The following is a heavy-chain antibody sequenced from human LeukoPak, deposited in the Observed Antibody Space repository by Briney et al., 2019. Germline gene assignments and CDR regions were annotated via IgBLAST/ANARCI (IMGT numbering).Heavy chain of an antibody. V-gene: IGHV1-2*02. J-gene: IGHJ4*02. CDR1: GYTFTGYY. Sequence: ASVKVSCKASGYTFTGYYMHWVRQAPGQGLEWMGWINPNSGGTNYAQKFQGRVTMTWDTSISTAYMELSRLRSDDTAVYYCARDARDSSGYYRIDYWGQGTLVTVSS. CDR2: INPNSGGT. D-gene: IGHD3-22*01. CDR3: ARDARDSSGYYRIDY.